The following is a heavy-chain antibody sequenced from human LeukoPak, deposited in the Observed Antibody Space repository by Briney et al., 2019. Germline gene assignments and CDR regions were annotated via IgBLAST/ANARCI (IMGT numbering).Heavy chain of an antibody. CDR3: AKGTSLDGMDV. Sequence: GGSLRLSCAASGFTFSSYAMTWVRQAPGKGLEWVSSISNTGGSTYYADSVKGRFTISRDNSKNTLYLQMNSLRAEDTAVYYCAKGTSLDGMDVWGQGTTVTVSS. J-gene: IGHJ6*02. CDR2: ISNTGGST. V-gene: IGHV3-23*01. CDR1: GFTFSSYA.